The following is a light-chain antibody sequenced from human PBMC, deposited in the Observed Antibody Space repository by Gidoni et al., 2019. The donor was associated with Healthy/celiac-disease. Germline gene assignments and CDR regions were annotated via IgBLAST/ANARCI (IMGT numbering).Light chain of an antibody. CDR3: QQYDNRPPYT. J-gene: IGKJ2*01. V-gene: IGKV1-33*01. CDR2: DAS. Sequence: DIHMTQSLSSLSASVGDRVTITCLASQAISNYLNWYQQKPGKAHKLLIYDASNLEKGVPSRFSGSGSGTDFTFTISSLQPEDIATYYCQQYDNRPPYTFGQGTKLEIK. CDR1: QAISNY.